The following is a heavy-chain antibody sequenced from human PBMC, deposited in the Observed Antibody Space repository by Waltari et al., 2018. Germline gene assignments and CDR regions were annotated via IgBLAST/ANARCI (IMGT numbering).Heavy chain of an antibody. J-gene: IGHJ4*02. V-gene: IGHV1-69-2*01. D-gene: IGHD2-15*01. CDR1: GYTFTDFY. CDR3: VVGGYCSPSICPWDY. CDR2: VQTEDGEA. Sequence: EVQVVQSGAEVKKPGATVKISCKASGYTFTDFYIHWLQLAPGKGLEWMGRVQTEDGEAMYGMNFRDRITRTADTSTNTAYMELSSLRSADTAVYYCVVGGYCSPSICPWDYWGQGTLVTVSS.